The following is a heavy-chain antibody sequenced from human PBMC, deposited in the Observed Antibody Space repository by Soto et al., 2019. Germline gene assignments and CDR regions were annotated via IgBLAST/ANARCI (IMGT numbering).Heavy chain of an antibody. D-gene: IGHD2-15*01. Sequence: QITLKESGPTLVKPTQTLTLTCTFSGFSLSTSGVGVGWIRQPPGEALEWLALIYWDDDKRYSPSLKSRLTITKDTSKTQVVLTMTDMDPVDTATYFCAHRRNVELGPLRLFDYWGQGTQVTVSS. CDR2: IYWDDDK. CDR1: GFSLSTSGVG. CDR3: AHRRNVELGPLRLFDY. V-gene: IGHV2-5*02. J-gene: IGHJ4*02.